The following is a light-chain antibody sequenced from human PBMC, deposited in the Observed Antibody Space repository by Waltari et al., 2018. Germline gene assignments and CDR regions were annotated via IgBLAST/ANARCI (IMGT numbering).Light chain of an antibody. CDR2: QDN. Sequence: SYELTQPPSVSVSPGQTASISCSGDKVGDKYVCWYQQRPGQSPVLVIYQDNKRPSGIPERFSGSNSGNTATLTISGTQAMDEADYYCQAWDSRTPGYVFGTGTKVTVL. J-gene: IGLJ1*01. V-gene: IGLV3-1*01. CDR3: QAWDSRTPGYV. CDR1: KVGDKY.